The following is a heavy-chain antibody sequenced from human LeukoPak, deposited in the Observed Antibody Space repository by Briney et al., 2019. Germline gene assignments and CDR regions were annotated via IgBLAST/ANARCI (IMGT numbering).Heavy chain of an antibody. V-gene: IGHV3-23*01. CDR1: GFTFRSYA. Sequence: PGGSLRLSCAASGFTFRSYAMSWVRQAPGKGLEWVSTISGSGDDTHYADSVKGRFTISRDNSKNTLYLQMNSLRAEDTAVYYCAGGYSYGLYYYMDVWGKGTTVTVSS. D-gene: IGHD5-18*01. CDR2: ISGSGDDT. CDR3: AGGYSYGLYYYMDV. J-gene: IGHJ6*03.